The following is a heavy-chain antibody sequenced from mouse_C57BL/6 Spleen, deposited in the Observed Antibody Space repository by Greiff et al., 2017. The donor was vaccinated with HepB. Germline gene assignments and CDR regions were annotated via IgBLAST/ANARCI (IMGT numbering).Heavy chain of an antibody. V-gene: IGHV1-82*01. J-gene: IGHJ1*03. CDR2: VYPGDGDT. CDR1: GYAFSSSW. CDR3: AYYGSSYWYFDV. D-gene: IGHD1-1*01. Sequence: VKLVESGPELVKPGASVKISCKASGYAFSSSWMNWVKQRPGKGLEWIGRVYPGDGDTNYNGKFKGKATLTADKSSSTAYMQLSSLTSEDSAVYFCAYYGSSYWYFDVWGTGTTVTVSS.